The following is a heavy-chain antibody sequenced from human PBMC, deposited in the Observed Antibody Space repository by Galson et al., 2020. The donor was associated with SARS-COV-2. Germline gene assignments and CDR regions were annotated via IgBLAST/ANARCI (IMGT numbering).Heavy chain of an antibody. V-gene: IGHV4-39*01. CDR3: ARHRRGYSYDDLDY. CDR2: IYYSGST. CDR1: GGSISSSSYY. D-gene: IGHD5-18*01. J-gene: IGHJ4*02. Sequence: ETSETLSLTCTVSGGSISSSSYYWGWLRQPPGKGLEWIGSIYYSGSTYYNPSLKSRVTISVDTSKNQFSLKLSSVTAADTAVYYCARHRRGYSYDDLDYWGQGTLVTVSS.